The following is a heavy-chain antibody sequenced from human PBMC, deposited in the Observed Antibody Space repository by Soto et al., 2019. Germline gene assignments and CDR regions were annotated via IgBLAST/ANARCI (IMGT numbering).Heavy chain of an antibody. CDR1: GGSISSSSYY. CDR2: IYYSGST. CDR3: ARHAYYYGSGSFVWFDP. V-gene: IGHV4-39*01. Sequence: SETLSLTCTVSGGSISSSSYYWGWIRQPPGKGLEWIGSIYYSGSTYYNPSLKGRVTISVDTSKNQFSLKLSSVTAADTAVYYCARHAYYYGSGSFVWFDPWGQGTLVTVSS. J-gene: IGHJ5*02. D-gene: IGHD3-10*01.